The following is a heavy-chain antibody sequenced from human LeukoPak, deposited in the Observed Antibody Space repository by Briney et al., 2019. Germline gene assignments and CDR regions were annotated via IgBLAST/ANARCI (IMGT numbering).Heavy chain of an antibody. CDR1: GFTFSSYW. CDR3: ARDGTYYYDSSGYSNWFDP. CDR2: IKQDGSEK. D-gene: IGHD3-22*01. Sequence: GRSLRLSCAASGFTFSSYWMSWVRQAPGKGLEWVANIKQDGSEKYYVDSVKGRFTISRDNAKNSLYLQMNSLRAEDTAVYYCARDGTYYYDSSGYSNWFDPWGQGTLVTVSS. J-gene: IGHJ5*02. V-gene: IGHV3-7*01.